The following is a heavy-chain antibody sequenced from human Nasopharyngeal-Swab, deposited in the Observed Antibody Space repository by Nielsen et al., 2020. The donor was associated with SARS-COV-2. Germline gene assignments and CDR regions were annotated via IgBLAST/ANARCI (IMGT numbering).Heavy chain of an antibody. Sequence: SLKISCAASGFTFDDYAMHWVRQAPGKGLEWVSGISWNSGSIGYADSVKGRFTISRDNAKNSLYLQMNSLRAEDTALYYRAKDSDGMDVWGQGTTVTVSS. J-gene: IGHJ6*02. CDR1: GFTFDDYA. V-gene: IGHV3-9*01. CDR2: ISWNSGSI. CDR3: AKDSDGMDV.